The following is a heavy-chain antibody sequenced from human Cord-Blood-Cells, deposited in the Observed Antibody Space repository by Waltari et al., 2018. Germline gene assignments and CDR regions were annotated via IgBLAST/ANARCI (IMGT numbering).Heavy chain of an antibody. D-gene: IGHD6-13*01. CDR2: INTSSGGT. Sequence: QVQLVQSGAEVKKPGASVKVSCKASGYTFTGYYMHWVRQAPGQGLEWMGWINTSSGGTNYAQKFQGRVTMTRDTSISTAYMELSRLRSDDTAVYYCARGKYSSSFTDYWGQGTLVTVSS. V-gene: IGHV1-2*02. J-gene: IGHJ4*02. CDR1: GYTFTGYY. CDR3: ARGKYSSSFTDY.